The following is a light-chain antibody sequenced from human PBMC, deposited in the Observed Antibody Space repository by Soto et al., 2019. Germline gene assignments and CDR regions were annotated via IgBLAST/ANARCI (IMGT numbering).Light chain of an antibody. CDR2: DVN. CDR1: SSDVGGYNA. J-gene: IGLJ1*01. Sequence: QSALTQPASVSGSPGQSIAVSCTGTSSDVGGYNAVSWYQQHPGTAPKLMIYDVNSRPSGASDRFSGSKSGNTASLTISGLQAEDEADYYCCSYATGGAYVFGTGTKVTVL. CDR3: CSYATGGAYV. V-gene: IGLV2-14*03.